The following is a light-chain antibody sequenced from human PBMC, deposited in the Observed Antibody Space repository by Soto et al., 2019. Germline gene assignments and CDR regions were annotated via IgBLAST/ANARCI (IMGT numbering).Light chain of an antibody. V-gene: IGKV1-39*01. CDR3: QQSFTTPWT. CDR1: ESIRNE. Sequence: DIQMTKSPSSLSASLGDRVTITCRPSESIRNELNWFQQRPGKAPRLLIYDTFTLQSGVPSRFSGSVSGTEFSLTFSSLQAGDSAIYYCQQSFTTPWTFGQGTKV. CDR2: DTF. J-gene: IGKJ1*01.